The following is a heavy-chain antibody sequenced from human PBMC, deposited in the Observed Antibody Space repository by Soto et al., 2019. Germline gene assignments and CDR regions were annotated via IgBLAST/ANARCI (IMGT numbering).Heavy chain of an antibody. CDR3: ARHGSN. CDR2: IYYSGIT. Sequence: SETLSLTCTVSGVPISNSSYYWGWIRRPPGKGLEWIGTIYYSGITYYNPSLKSRVTISVDTSKNQFSLKLTSVTAADTAVYYCARHGSNWGQGTLVTVSS. CDR1: GVPISNSSYY. J-gene: IGHJ4*02. V-gene: IGHV4-39*01.